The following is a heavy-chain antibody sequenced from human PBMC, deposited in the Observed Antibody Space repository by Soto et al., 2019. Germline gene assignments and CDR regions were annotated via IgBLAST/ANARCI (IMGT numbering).Heavy chain of an antibody. CDR1: GGSISRYY. CDR3: VRESAPSGPNYFDT. CDR2: IYYSGST. V-gene: IGHV4-59*12. J-gene: IGHJ5*02. Sequence: PSETLSLTCTVSGGSISRYYWSWIRQPPGKGLEWIAYIYYSGSTYYNPSLKGRVTVSVDRSKNQFSLKLNSVSAADTAIYYCVRESAPSGPNYFDTWGPGTLVTVSS. D-gene: IGHD6-13*01.